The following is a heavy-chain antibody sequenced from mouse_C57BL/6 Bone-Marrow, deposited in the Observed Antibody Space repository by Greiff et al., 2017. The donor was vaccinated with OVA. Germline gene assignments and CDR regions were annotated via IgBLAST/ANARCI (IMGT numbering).Heavy chain of an antibody. Sequence: VQLQQPGAELVKPGASVKLSCKASGYTFTSYWMHWVKQRPGQGLEWIGMIHPNSGSTNYNEKFKSKATLTVDKSSSTAYMQLSSLTSEDSAVYYCARLWDGYYFDYWGQGTTLTVSS. V-gene: IGHV1-64*01. CDR3: ARLWDGYYFDY. CDR2: IHPNSGST. J-gene: IGHJ2*01. CDR1: GYTFTSYW. D-gene: IGHD4-1*01.